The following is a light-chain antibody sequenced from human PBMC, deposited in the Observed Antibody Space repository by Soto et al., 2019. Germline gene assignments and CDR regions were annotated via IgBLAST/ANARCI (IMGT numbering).Light chain of an antibody. CDR1: QSIDTW. J-gene: IGKJ1*01. CDR2: KAS. Sequence: DIQMTQSPSILSASLGDRVTITCRASQSIDTWLAWHQQKPGKAPKLLISKASNLESGVPSRFSGSGSGTEFTLTISSLQPDDFATYYCQQYNSYRAFGQGTKVDIK. V-gene: IGKV1-5*03. CDR3: QQYNSYRA.